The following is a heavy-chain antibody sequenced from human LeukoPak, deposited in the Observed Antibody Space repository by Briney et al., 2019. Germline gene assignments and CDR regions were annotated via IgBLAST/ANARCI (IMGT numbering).Heavy chain of an antibody. J-gene: IGHJ3*02. V-gene: IGHV3-48*01. Sequence: GGSLRLSCAASGFTFSSYSMNWVRQAPGKGLEWVSYISSSSSTIYYADSVKGRFTISRDNAKNSLYLQMNSLRAEDTAVYYCARTQYDSSSGNAFDIWGQGTMVTVSS. CDR1: GFTFSSYS. D-gene: IGHD3-22*01. CDR2: ISSSSSTI. CDR3: ARTQYDSSSGNAFDI.